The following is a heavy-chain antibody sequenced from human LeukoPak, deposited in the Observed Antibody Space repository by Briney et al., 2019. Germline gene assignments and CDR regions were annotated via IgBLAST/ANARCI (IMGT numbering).Heavy chain of an antibody. Sequence: RPSETLSLTCTVSGGSISSYYWSWIRQPPGKGLGWIGYIYYSGSTNYKPSLKSRVTISVETSKNQFSLKLRSVTAADTAVYYCARVTGYMIEDYFDYWGQGTLVTVSS. V-gene: IGHV4-59*01. CDR1: GGSISSYY. J-gene: IGHJ4*02. CDR2: IYYSGST. CDR3: ARVTGYMIEDYFDY. D-gene: IGHD3-22*01.